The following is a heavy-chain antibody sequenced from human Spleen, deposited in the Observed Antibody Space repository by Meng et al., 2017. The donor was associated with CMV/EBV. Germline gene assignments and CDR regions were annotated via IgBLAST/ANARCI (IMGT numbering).Heavy chain of an antibody. Sequence: GESLKISCAASGFTFSNYEMNWVRQAPGKGLEWLSYISSSGTTIYYADSVKGRFTISRDNDNNSLYLQMNSLRAEDTAVYYCARDASGLIPHGSFYYYYYGMDVWGQGTTVTVSS. CDR1: GFTFSNYE. D-gene: IGHD3/OR15-3a*01. CDR2: ISSSGTTI. CDR3: ARDASGLIPHGSFYYYYYGMDV. J-gene: IGHJ6*02. V-gene: IGHV3-48*03.